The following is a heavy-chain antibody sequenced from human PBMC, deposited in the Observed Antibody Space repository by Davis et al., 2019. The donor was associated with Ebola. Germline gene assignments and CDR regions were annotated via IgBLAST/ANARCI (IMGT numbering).Heavy chain of an antibody. D-gene: IGHD3-22*01. CDR3: ARGTYYYDNSEGNWFDP. Sequence: ASVQVSCKASGYTFTSYDINWVRQATGQGLEWMGWMNPNSGNTGYAQKFQGRVTITRNTSISTAYMELSSLRSEDTAVYYCARGTYYYDNSEGNWFDPWGQGTLVTVSS. J-gene: IGHJ5*02. CDR1: GYTFTSYD. CDR2: MNPNSGNT. V-gene: IGHV1-8*03.